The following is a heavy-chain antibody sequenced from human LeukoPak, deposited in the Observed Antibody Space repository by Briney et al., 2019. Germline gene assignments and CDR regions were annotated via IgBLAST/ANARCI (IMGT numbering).Heavy chain of an antibody. CDR3: ARKSIVVVPADYFDY. CDR2: INHSGST. Sequence: SETLSLTCAVYGGSFSGYYWSWIRQPPGKGLEWIGEINHSGSTNYNPSLKSRVTISVDTSENQFSLKLSSVTAADTAVYYCARKSIVVVPADYFDYWGQGTLVTVSS. CDR1: GGSFSGYY. D-gene: IGHD2-2*01. V-gene: IGHV4-34*01. J-gene: IGHJ4*02.